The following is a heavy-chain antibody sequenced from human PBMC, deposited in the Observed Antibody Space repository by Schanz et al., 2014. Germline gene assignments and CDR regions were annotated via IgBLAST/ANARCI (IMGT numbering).Heavy chain of an antibody. CDR1: GFTVSNSY. J-gene: IGHJ4*02. CDR3: ARDSGSHYLVDY. V-gene: IGHV3-7*01. Sequence: DVQLVDSGGGLVQPGGSLRLSCAASGFTVSNSYIHWVRQAPGKGLEWVANIKQDGSEKYYVDSVKGRFTISRDNAKNSLYLQMNSLTAEDTAVYYCARDSGSHYLVDYWGQGTLVTVSS. D-gene: IGHD1-26*01. CDR2: IKQDGSEK.